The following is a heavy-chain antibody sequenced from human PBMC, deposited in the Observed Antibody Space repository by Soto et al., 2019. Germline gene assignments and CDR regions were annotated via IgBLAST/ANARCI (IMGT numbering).Heavy chain of an antibody. CDR3: VRHVGDRLWYFDY. V-gene: IGHV4-39*01. CDR1: GDSIRSGSYH. J-gene: IGHJ4*02. CDR2: IYYSGTT. D-gene: IGHD2-21*01. Sequence: NPSETLSLTCTVSGDSIRSGSYHWAWIRQSPGKGLEWIASIYYSGTTYYNPSLKSRVTISVDSSRNQLSVDLGSVTAADTAAYFCVRHVGDRLWYFDYWGQGTPVTVSS.